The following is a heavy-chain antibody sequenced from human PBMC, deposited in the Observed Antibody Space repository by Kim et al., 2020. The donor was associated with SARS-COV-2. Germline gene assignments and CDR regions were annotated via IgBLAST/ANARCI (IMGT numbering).Heavy chain of an antibody. CDR3: ARGVPGRLGELSY. J-gene: IGHJ4*02. Sequence: AQKLQGRVTMTTDTSTSTAYMELRSLRSDDTAVYYCARGVPGRLGELSYWGQGTLVTVSS. D-gene: IGHD3-16*02. V-gene: IGHV1-18*01.